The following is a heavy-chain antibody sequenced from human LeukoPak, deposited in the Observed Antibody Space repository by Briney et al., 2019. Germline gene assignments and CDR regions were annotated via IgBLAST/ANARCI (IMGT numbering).Heavy chain of an antibody. D-gene: IGHD3-3*01. CDR2: IYYSGST. CDR3: AGGSYYDFWSGYYRNDY. CDR1: GGSISSYY. J-gene: IGHJ4*02. V-gene: IGHV4-59*01. Sequence: SETLSLTCTVSGGSISSYYWSWIRQPPGKGLEWIGYIYYSGSTNYNPSLKSRVTISVDTSKNQFSLKLSSVTAADTAVYYCAGGSYYDFWSGYYRNDYWGQGTLVTVSS.